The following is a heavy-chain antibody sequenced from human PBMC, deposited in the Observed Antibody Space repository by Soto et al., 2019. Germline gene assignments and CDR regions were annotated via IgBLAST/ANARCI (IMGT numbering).Heavy chain of an antibody. CDR2: IHPSGGGT. V-gene: IGHV1-46*02. CDR3: ARRRHSVVVTASFDN. D-gene: IGHD2-21*02. J-gene: IGHJ4*02. Sequence: QVQLVQSGAEVRKPGASVKVSCRPSGYTFNTYYLHWLRQAPGQALEWMVVIHPSGGGTTYAQKFLGRVTGPRDTSTTIVFMELSGLRSDVPSVYYCARRRHSVVVTASFDNWGKGTLVTASS. CDR1: GYTFNTYY.